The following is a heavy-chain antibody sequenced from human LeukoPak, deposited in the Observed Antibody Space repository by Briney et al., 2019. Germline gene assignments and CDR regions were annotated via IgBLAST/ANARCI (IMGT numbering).Heavy chain of an antibody. V-gene: IGHV4-38-2*01. Sequence: SETLSLTCAVSGYSISSGYYWGWIRQPPGKGLEWIGSIYHSGSTYYNPSLKRRVTISVDTSKNQFSLKLSSVTAADTAVYYCARLPYCSGGSCYSAGDYWGQGTLVTVSS. J-gene: IGHJ4*02. CDR3: ARLPYCSGGSCYSAGDY. CDR1: GYSISSGYY. D-gene: IGHD2-15*01. CDR2: IYHSGST.